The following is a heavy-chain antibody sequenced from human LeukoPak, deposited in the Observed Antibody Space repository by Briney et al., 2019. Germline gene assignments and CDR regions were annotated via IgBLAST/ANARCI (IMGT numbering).Heavy chain of an antibody. V-gene: IGHV3-23*01. CDR1: GFTFSNYD. J-gene: IGHJ4*02. CDR3: AKYRGMTGTSELDY. D-gene: IGHD1-7*01. CDR2: ITSSGDVT. Sequence: GGSLRLSCVVSGFTFSNYDMTWVRQAPGKELEWVSSITSSGDVTFYSDSVKGRFTISRDNSQNTLYLQMNSLRAEDTAIYFCAKYRGMTGTSELDYWGQGTLVTVSS.